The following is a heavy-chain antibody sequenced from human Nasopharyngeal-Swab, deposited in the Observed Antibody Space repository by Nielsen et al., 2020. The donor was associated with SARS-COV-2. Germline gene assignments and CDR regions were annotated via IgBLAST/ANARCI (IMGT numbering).Heavy chain of an antibody. CDR2: ISAYNGNT. Sequence: ASVKVSCKASGYTFTSYGISWVRQAPGQGLEWMGWISAYNGNTNYAQKLQGRVTMTTDTSTSTVYMELSSLRSEDTAVYYCAREGTDCSSTSCYAYYYYGMDVWGQGTTVTVSS. J-gene: IGHJ6*02. CDR3: AREGTDCSSTSCYAYYYYGMDV. CDR1: GYTFTSYG. D-gene: IGHD2-2*01. V-gene: IGHV1-18*01.